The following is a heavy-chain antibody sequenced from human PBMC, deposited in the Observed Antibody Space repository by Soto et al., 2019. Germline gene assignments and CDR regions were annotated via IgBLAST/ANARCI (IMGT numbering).Heavy chain of an antibody. CDR2: IIPIFGTA. D-gene: IGHD3-22*01. Sequence: SVTVSCKASVGPFHSSAISWVRQAPGQGLAWMGGIIPIFGTANYAQKFQGRVTITADESTSTAYMELSSLRSEDTAVYYCARGIPYDSSGYYSPDAFDIWGQGKMVTFS. CDR1: VGPFHSSA. CDR3: ARGIPYDSSGYYSPDAFDI. J-gene: IGHJ3*02. V-gene: IGHV1-69*13.